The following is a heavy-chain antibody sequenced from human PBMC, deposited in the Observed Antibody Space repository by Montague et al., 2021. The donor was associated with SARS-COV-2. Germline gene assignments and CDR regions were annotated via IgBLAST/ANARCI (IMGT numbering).Heavy chain of an antibody. V-gene: IGHV3-23*01. D-gene: IGHD4-23*01. Sequence: SLRLSCAASGYSFINYAMGWVRQAPGKGLEWVSVINGSGGNTYFADSVRGRFTISRDNSKNTLYLQMNSLRDEDTAVYYCARGPHYGGDSGAFDVWGQGTMVTVSS. CDR1: GYSFINYA. J-gene: IGHJ3*01. CDR2: INGSGGNT. CDR3: ARGPHYGGDSGAFDV.